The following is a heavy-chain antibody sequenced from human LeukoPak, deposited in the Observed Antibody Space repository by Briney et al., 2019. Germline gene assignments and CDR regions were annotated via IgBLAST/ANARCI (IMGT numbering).Heavy chain of an antibody. J-gene: IGHJ3*02. V-gene: IGHV1-18*04. CDR3: ARDYAFDI. CDR1: GYTFTSYY. CDR2: ISAYNGNT. Sequence: LWASVKVSCKASGYTFTSYYMHWVRQAPGQGLEWMGWISAYNGNTNYAQKLQGRVTMTTDTSTSTAYMELRSLRSDDTAVYYCARDYAFDIWGQGTMVTVSS.